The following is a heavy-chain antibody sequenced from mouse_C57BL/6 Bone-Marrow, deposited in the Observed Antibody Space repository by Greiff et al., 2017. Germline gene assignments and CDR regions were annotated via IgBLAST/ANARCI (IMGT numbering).Heavy chain of an antibody. CDR1: GYTFSSYG. CDR2: ISSGGSYT. V-gene: IGHV5-6*01. Sequence: EVQRVESGADLVKPGGSLKLSCAASGYTFSSYGMSWVRQSPGKRLEWVGTISSGGSYTYYPDSVKGRFTISTDNAKNTLYLQMSRLKSEDTAMYSCARPPYDYGSSQGYFDVWGTGTTVTVSS. J-gene: IGHJ1*03. CDR3: ARPPYDYGSSQGYFDV. D-gene: IGHD1-1*01.